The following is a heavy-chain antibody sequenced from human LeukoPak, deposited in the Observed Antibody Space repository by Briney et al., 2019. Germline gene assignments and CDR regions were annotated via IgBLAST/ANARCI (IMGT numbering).Heavy chain of an antibody. J-gene: IGHJ4*02. CDR1: GFSFSSYS. D-gene: IGHD1-1*01. CDR3: ARPWGNWIPDY. Sequence: GGSLRLSCAASGFSFSSYSMQWIRQAPGKGLEWVAVFLYDGSSKYYADSVKARFTISRDTSKNTLYLQLNSLRPEDTAVYYCARPWGNWIPDYWGQGTLVTVSS. CDR2: FLYDGSSK. V-gene: IGHV3-30-3*01.